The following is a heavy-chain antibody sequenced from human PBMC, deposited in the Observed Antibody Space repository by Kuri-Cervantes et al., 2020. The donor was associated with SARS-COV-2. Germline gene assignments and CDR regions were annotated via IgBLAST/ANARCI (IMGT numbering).Heavy chain of an antibody. CDR1: GFTFSSYW. D-gene: IGHD4-11*01. CDR2: IKQDGSEK. CDR3: AKLGYSSTDAFDI. Sequence: GESLKISCAASGFTFSSYWMSWVRQAPGKGLEWVANIKQDGSEKYYVDSVKGRFTISRDNSKNTLYLQMNSLRAEDTAVYYCAKLGYSSTDAFDIWGQGTMVTVSS. V-gene: IGHV3-7*01. J-gene: IGHJ3*02.